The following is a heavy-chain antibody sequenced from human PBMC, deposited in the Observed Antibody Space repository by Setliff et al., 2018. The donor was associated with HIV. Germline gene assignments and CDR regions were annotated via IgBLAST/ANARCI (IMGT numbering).Heavy chain of an antibody. D-gene: IGHD6-19*01. J-gene: IGHJ3*01. CDR3: ARVPYRSAWFSGGHDAFDV. Sequence: ASVKVSCKASGYTFTGYYIHWVQLAPEKGLEWMGRVDPEDGETIYAEKFRGRVTITADMSTDTAYMELRSLRSEDTAVYYCARVPYRSAWFSGGHDAFDVWGQGTMVTVSS. V-gene: IGHV1-69-2*01. CDR2: VDPEDGET. CDR1: GYTFTGYY.